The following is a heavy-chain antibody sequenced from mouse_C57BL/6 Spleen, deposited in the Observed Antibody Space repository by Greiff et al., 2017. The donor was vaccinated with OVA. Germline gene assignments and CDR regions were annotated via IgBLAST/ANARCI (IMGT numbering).Heavy chain of an antibody. V-gene: IGHV5-4*01. CDR2: ISDGGSYT. CDR3: AREGRYYGSFYYFDY. CDR1: GFTFSSYA. Sequence: VQLKESGGGLVKPGGSLKLSCAASGFTFSSYAMSWVRQTPEKRLEWVATISDGGSYTYYPDNVKGRFTISRDNAKNNLYLQMSHLKSEDTAMYYCAREGRYYGSFYYFDYWGQGTTLTVSS. D-gene: IGHD1-1*01. J-gene: IGHJ2*01.